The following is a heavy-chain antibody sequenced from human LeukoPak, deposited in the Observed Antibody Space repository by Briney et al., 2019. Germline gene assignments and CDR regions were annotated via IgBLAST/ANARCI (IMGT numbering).Heavy chain of an antibody. D-gene: IGHD3-9*01. CDR3: ARDGILRYCNWFDP. Sequence: GGSLRLSCAASGFTFSSYDMSWVRQAPGKGLEWVSSISSSSSYIYYADSVKGRFTISRDNAKNSLYLQMNSLRAEDTAVYYCARDGILRYCNWFDPWGQGTLVTVSS. J-gene: IGHJ5*02. CDR1: GFTFSSYD. CDR2: ISSSSSYI. V-gene: IGHV3-21*01.